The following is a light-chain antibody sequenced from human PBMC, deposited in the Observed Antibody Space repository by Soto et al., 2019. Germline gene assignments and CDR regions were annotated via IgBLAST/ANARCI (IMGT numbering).Light chain of an antibody. CDR1: QSVSGDY. J-gene: IGKJ2*01. CDR2: AAS. Sequence: ELVLRQSPGTLSLSPGERATLSCRASQSVSGDYVAWFQQKPGQSPRLLIYAASDRATGIPDRFSGSGSGTDFTLTISRREVEDFAVYYCQQYGSSPNTFGQGTKLEIK. V-gene: IGKV3-20*01. CDR3: QQYGSSPNT.